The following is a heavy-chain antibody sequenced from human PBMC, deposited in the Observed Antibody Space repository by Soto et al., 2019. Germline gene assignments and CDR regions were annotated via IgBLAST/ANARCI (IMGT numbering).Heavy chain of an antibody. CDR1: GYTFTSYA. J-gene: IGHJ5*02. CDR2: INAGNGNT. Sequence: QVQLVQSGAEEKKPGASVKVSCKASGYTFTSYAMHWVRQAPGQRLEWMGWINAGNGNTKYSQKFQGRVTITRDTSASTAYMELSSLRSEDTAVYYCAREGRYCISTSRYTGIDWFDPWGQGTLVTVSS. D-gene: IGHD2-2*02. CDR3: AREGRYCISTSRYTGIDWFDP. V-gene: IGHV1-3*05.